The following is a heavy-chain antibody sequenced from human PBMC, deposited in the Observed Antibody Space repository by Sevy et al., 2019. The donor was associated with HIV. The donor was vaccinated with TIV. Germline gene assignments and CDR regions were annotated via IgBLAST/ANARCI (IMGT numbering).Heavy chain of an antibody. J-gene: IGHJ6*02. CDR3: VRSLGSSAAGYGMDV. D-gene: IGHD6-6*01. CDR2: IYNSGST. Sequence: SETLSLTCTVSGDSISRNYWSWIRQTPGMGLEWIGFIYNSGSTKYNPSLKSRVSISEDRSKNEFSLRLRSVSIADTAVYYCVRSLGSSAAGYGMDVWGQGTTVTVSS. CDR1: GDSISRNY. V-gene: IGHV4-59*01.